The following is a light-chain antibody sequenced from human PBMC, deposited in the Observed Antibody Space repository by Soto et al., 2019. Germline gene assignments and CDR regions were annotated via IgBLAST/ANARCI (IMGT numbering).Light chain of an antibody. J-gene: IGKJ1*01. V-gene: IGKV3-11*01. Sequence: EIVLTQSPATLSLSPGERATLSCRASQSVSSYLNWYQQKPGQAPRLLIYDASNRARGIPARFSGSGSGTDFTLTISSLQPEDFATYYCQQSYSSPPTFGQGTKVEIK. CDR3: QQSYSSPPT. CDR1: QSVSSY. CDR2: DAS.